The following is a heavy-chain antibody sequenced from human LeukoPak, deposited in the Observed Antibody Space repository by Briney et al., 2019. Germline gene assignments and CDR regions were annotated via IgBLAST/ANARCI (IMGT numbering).Heavy chain of an antibody. J-gene: IGHJ6*02. CDR1: GGSISSSNW. V-gene: IGHV4-4*02. CDR3: ATGRYTCCYYYGMDV. D-gene: IGHD1-14*01. CDR2: IYHSGST. Sequence: SETLSLTCAVSGGSISSSNWWSWVRQPPGKGLEWIGEIYHSGSTNYNPSLKSRVTISVDKSKNQFSLKLNSVTAADTAVYYCATGRYTCCYYYGMDVWGQGTTVTVSS.